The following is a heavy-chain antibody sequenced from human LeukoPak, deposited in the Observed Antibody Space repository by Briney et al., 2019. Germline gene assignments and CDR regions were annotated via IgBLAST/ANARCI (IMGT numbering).Heavy chain of an antibody. CDR2: IYYSGST. D-gene: IGHD1-26*01. CDR3: ATTPGSDYYFDY. J-gene: IGHJ4*02. CDR1: GGSVSSGSYH. Sequence: PSETLSLTCTVSGGSVSSGSYHWSWIRQPPGKGLEWIGYIYYSGSTNYNPSLKSRVTISVDTSKNQFSLKLSSVTAADTAVYYCATTPGSDYYFDYWGQGTLVTVSS. V-gene: IGHV4-61*01.